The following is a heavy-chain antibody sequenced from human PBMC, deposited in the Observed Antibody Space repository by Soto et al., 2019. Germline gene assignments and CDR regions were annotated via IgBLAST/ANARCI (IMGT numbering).Heavy chain of an antibody. CDR1: GGSISSYY. J-gene: IGHJ5*02. Sequence: PSETLSLTCTVSGGSISSYYWSWIRQPPGKGLEWIGYIYYSGSTNYNPSLKSRVTISVDTSKNQFSLKLSSVTAADTAVYYCARGINWFDPWGQGTLLTVSS. CDR2: IYYSGST. V-gene: IGHV4-59*01. CDR3: ARGINWFDP.